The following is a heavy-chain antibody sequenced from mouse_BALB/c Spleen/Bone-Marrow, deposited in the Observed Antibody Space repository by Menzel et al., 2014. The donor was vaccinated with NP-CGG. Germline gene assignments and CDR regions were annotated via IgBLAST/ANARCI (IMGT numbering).Heavy chain of an antibody. CDR3: ARRDFGDF. CDR2: IYPYNGDT. J-gene: IGHJ2*01. D-gene: IGHD3-3*01. Sequence: VQLKESGPELVKPGASVKISCKASGYTFTDYNMNWVRQSHGKRLEWIGYIYPYNGDTGYNQKFKTRATLSIDNSSNTAYMELHSLTSEDSAVYNCARRDFGDFWGQGTTLTVSS. V-gene: IGHV1S29*02. CDR1: GYTFTDYN.